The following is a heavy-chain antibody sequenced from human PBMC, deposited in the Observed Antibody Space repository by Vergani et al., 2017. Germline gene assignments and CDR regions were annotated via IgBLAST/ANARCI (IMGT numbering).Heavy chain of an antibody. D-gene: IGHD6-19*01. J-gene: IGHJ6*03. CDR2: IYTSGST. CDR3: ARVKQWLVPCYYCYDMDV. V-gene: IGHV4-4*07. Sequence: QVQLQESGPGLVKPSETLSLTCTVSGGSLSSYYWSWIRQPAGKGLEWIGRIYTSGSTNYNPSLKSRVTMSVDTSKNQFSLKLSSVTAAGTAVYYCARVKQWLVPCYYCYDMDVWGKGTTVTVSS. CDR1: GGSLSSYY.